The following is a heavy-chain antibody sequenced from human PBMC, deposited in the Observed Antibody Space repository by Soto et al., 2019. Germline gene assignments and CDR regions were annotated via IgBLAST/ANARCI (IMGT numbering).Heavy chain of an antibody. J-gene: IGHJ6*02. CDR2: VNPNSGNT. D-gene: IGHD5-18*01. V-gene: IGHV1-8*01. Sequence: ASVKVSCKASEYSFTSYDINWVRQATGQGLEWMGWVNPNSGNTGYAQKFQGRVTMTSDTSISTAYMELNSLTSEDTAVYYCARDQDSSEARGYSYGYGMDVWGQGTTVTVSS. CDR3: ARDQDSSEARGYSYGYGMDV. CDR1: EYSFTSYD.